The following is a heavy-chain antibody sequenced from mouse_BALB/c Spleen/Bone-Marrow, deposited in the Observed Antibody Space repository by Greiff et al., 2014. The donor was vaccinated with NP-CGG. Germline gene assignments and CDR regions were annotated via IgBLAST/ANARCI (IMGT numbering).Heavy chain of an antibody. J-gene: IGHJ2*01. CDR1: GYSITSGYY. CDR3: ARRGYGNLDY. Sequence: EVQLQQSGPGLVKPSQSLSLTCSVTGYSITSGYYWNWIRQFPGNKLEWMGYISYDGNNNYNPSLKNRISITRDTSKNQFFLELNSVTTEDTATYYCARRGYGNLDYWGQGTTLTVSS. D-gene: IGHD2-10*02. V-gene: IGHV3-6*02. CDR2: ISYDGNN.